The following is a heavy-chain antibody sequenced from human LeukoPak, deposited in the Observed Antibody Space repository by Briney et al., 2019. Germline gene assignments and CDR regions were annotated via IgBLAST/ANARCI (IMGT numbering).Heavy chain of an antibody. V-gene: IGHV1-69*06. D-gene: IGHD4-17*01. J-gene: IGHJ3*02. CDR3: ARDHGREYGDLDAFDI. Sequence: GASVKVSCKASGGTFSSYAISWVRQAPGQGLEWMGGIIPIFGTANYAQKFQGRVTITADKSTSTAYMELSSLRSEDTAVYYCARDHGREYGDLDAFDIWGQGTMVTVSS. CDR2: IIPIFGTA. CDR1: GGTFSSYA.